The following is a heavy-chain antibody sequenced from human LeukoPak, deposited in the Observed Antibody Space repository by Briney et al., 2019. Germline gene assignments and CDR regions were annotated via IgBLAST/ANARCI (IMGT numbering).Heavy chain of an antibody. CDR1: GGSISSYY. J-gene: IGHJ3*02. V-gene: IGHV4-59*08. CDR3: ARRVPLDAFDI. D-gene: IGHD4/OR15-4a*01. CDR2: IYYSGST. Sequence: PSETLSLTCTVSGGSISSYYWSWLRQSPGKGLAWIGYIYYSGSTNYNPSLKSRVTISVDTSKNQFSLKLSSVTAADTAVYYCARRVPLDAFDIWGQGTMVTVSS.